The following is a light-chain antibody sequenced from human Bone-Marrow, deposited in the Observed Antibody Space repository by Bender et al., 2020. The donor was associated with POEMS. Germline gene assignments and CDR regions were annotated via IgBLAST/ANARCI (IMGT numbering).Light chain of an antibody. Sequence: QSALTQPRSVSGSPGQSVTISCTGTSVGGYEFVSWYQQHPGKAPKLMVYDVSTRPSGVPDRFSGSKSGNTASLRISGLQAEDEADYYCSSYAGSPVLFGGGTNLTVL. CDR3: SSYAGSPVL. CDR1: SVGGYEF. V-gene: IGLV2-11*01. CDR2: DVS. J-gene: IGLJ2*01.